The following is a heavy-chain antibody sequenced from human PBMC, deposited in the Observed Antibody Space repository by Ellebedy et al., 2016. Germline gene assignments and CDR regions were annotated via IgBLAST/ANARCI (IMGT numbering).Heavy chain of an antibody. V-gene: IGHV3-7*03. D-gene: IGHD3-22*01. CDR3: AKDQYYYDSSGYYGYFDY. CDR2: IKQDGSEK. Sequence: SEFTFSSYWMSWVRQAPGKGLEWVANIKQDGSEKYYVDSVEGRFTISRDNAKNSLSLQMNSLRAEDTAVYYCAKDQYYYDSSGYYGYFDYWGQGTLVTVSS. J-gene: IGHJ4*02. CDR1: EFTFSSYW.